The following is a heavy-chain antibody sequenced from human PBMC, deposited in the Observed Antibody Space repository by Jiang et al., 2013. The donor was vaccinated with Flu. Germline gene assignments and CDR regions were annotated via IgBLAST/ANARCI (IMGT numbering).Heavy chain of an antibody. CDR2: IHNSGTT. CDR3: ARSYCGGDCYSMFGYSYYGMDV. Sequence: IRQPPGKGLEWIGYIHNSGTTNXNPSLKSRVTISIDTSTNQFSLKLISVTAPDTAVYYCARSYCGGDCYSMFGYSYYGMDVWGQGTTVTVSS. J-gene: IGHJ6*02. V-gene: IGHV4-59*08. D-gene: IGHD2-21*02.